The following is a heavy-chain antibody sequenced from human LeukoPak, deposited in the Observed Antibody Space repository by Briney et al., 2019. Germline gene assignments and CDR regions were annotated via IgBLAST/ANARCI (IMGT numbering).Heavy chain of an antibody. CDR2: ITSGSST. CDR1: GFTFSSYE. V-gene: IGHV3-48*03. D-gene: IGHD5-18*01. J-gene: IGHJ6*03. CDR3: ARGGYRYDYYYYMDV. Sequence: PGGSLRLSCVASGFTFSSYEMNWVRQAPGKGLEWVSYITSGSSTYYGDSVKGRVTISRDNAKNSLYLQMNSLTAEDTAVYYCARGGYRYDYYYYMDVWGKGTTVTVSS.